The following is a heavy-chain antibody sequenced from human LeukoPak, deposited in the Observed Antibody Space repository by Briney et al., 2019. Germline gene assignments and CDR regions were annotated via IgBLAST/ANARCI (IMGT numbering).Heavy chain of an antibody. CDR1: GGSFSGYY. CDR3: AREGSGSHYPSHFDY. D-gene: IGHD3-10*01. V-gene: IGHV4-34*01. Sequence: KASETLSLTCAVYGGSFSGYYWTWIRQPPGKGLEWIGEINHSGSTNYNPSLKSRVTISVDTSKNQFSLELSSVTAADTAVYYCAREGSGSHYPSHFDYWGQGTLVTDSS. J-gene: IGHJ4*02. CDR2: INHSGST.